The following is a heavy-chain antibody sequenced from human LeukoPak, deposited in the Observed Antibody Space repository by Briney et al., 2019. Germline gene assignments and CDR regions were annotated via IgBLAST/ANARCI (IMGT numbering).Heavy chain of an antibody. V-gene: IGHV3-9*01. CDR2: ISWNSGSI. J-gene: IGHJ6*02. CDR3: ASDRVNYGLDV. D-gene: IGHD6-25*01. CDR1: GFTFDDYA. Sequence: GRSLRLSCAASGFTFDDYAMHWVRQAPGKGLEWVSGISWNSGSIGYADSVKGRFTISRDNAKNSLYLQMSSLRVDDTAVYYCASDRVNYGLDVWGQGTTVSVSS.